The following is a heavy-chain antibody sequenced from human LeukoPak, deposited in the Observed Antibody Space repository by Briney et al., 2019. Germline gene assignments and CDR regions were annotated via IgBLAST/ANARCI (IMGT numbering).Heavy chain of an antibody. V-gene: IGHV3-33*08. CDR1: GFTFSSYG. Sequence: QPGRSLRLSCAASGFTFSSYGMHWVRQAPGKGLEGVAVIWYDGSKKYYADSVKGRFTISRDNSKNTLDLQMNSLRVEDTAVYYCARAGYYDSSGYDNWGQGTLVTVSS. CDR3: ARAGYYDSSGYDN. J-gene: IGHJ4*02. CDR2: IWYDGSKK. D-gene: IGHD3-22*01.